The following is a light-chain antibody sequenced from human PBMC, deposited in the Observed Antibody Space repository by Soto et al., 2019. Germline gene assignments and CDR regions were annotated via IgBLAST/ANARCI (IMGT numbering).Light chain of an antibody. CDR3: QQSYRTPIT. CDR2: AAS. V-gene: IGKV1-39*01. CDR1: QSISTY. J-gene: IGKJ5*01. Sequence: DIQLTQSPSPLSASVGDRVAITCLASQSISTYLNWYQQKPGKAPKVLIYAASNLQSGVPPRFSGSGSGTDFTLTISCLQPEDVATYFCQQSYRTPITFGQGTRLEIK.